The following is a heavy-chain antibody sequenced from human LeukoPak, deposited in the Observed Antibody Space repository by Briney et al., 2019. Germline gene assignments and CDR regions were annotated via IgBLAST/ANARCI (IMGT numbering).Heavy chain of an antibody. CDR3: ARSDWGPIAY. D-gene: IGHD7-27*01. J-gene: IGHJ4*02. CDR2: ISSTGST. V-gene: IGHV4-61*02. Sequence: GRISSTGSTNYTPSLTSRVTISADTSKNHFSLKLTSVTAADTAVYYCARSDWGPIAYWGQGTLVTVSS.